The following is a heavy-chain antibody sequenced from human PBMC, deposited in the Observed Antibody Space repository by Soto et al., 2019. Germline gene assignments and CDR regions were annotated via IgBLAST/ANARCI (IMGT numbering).Heavy chain of an antibody. CDR3: ARGPVYYYGGSGFVDY. J-gene: IGHJ4*02. CDR2: INHGGST. Sequence: QVQLQEWGAGLLKPSETLSLTCAVYGGSFSGYYWNWIRQPPGKGLEWIGEINHGGSTNYNPSLKSRVTISLDTSKNQFSLKLSSVTAADTSVYYCARGPVYYYGGSGFVDYWCQGALVTVSS. CDR1: GGSFSGYY. V-gene: IGHV4-34*01. D-gene: IGHD3-22*01.